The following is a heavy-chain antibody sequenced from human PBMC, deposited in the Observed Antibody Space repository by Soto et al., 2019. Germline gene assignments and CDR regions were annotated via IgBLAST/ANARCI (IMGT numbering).Heavy chain of an antibody. CDR1: GFTFSSYA. D-gene: IGHD2-2*01. CDR2: ISGSGGST. J-gene: IGHJ4*02. CDR3: AKDTSEGLVVPAAMRSIGFDY. Sequence: GGSLRLSCAASGFTFSSYAMSWVPQAPGKGLEWVSAISGSGGSTYYADSVKGRFTISRDNSKNTLYLQMNSLRAEDTAVYYCAKDTSEGLVVPAAMRSIGFDYWGQGTLVTVSS. V-gene: IGHV3-23*01.